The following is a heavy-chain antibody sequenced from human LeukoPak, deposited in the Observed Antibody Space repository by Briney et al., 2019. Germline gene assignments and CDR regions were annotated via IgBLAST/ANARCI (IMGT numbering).Heavy chain of an antibody. CDR1: GGSISSYY. J-gene: IGHJ6*02. CDR2: IYYSGST. Sequence: SETLSLTCTVSGGSISSYYWSWIRQPPGEGLEWIGYIYYSGSTNYNPSLKSRVTISVDTSKNQFSLKLSSVTAADTAVYYCARESSFLTGYYRYYYGMDVWGQGTTVTVSS. V-gene: IGHV4-59*01. D-gene: IGHD3-9*01. CDR3: ARESSFLTGYYRYYYGMDV.